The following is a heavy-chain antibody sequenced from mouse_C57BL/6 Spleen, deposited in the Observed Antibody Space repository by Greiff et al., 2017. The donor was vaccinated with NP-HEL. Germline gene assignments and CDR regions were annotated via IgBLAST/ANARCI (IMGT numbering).Heavy chain of an antibody. CDR2: INPGSGGT. V-gene: IGHV1-54*01. CDR1: GYAFTNYL. Sequence: VQLQQSGAELVRPGTSVKVSCKASGYAFTNYLIEWVKQRPGQGLEWIGVINPGSGGTNYNEKFKGKATLTADKSSSTAYMQLSSLTSEDSAVYFCARGYDYEGFAYWGQGTLVTVSA. CDR3: ARGYDYEGFAY. J-gene: IGHJ3*01. D-gene: IGHD2-4*01.